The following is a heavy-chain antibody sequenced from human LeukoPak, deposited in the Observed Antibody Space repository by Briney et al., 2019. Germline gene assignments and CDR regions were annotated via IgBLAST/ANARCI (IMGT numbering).Heavy chain of an antibody. J-gene: IGHJ4*02. V-gene: IGHV1-2*02. CDR1: GGTFSSYA. D-gene: IGHD3-10*01. CDR3: AREWPMVRGVIGNY. Sequence: GASVKVSCKASGGTFSSYAISWVRQAPGQGLEWMGWINPNSGGTNYAQKFQGRVTMTRDTSISTAYMELSRLRSDDTAVYYCAREWPMVRGVIGNYWGQGTLVTVSS. CDR2: INPNSGGT.